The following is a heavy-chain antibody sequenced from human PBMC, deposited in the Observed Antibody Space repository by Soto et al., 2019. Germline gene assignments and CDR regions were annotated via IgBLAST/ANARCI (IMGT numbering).Heavy chain of an antibody. Sequence: GGSLRLSCAASGFTLSAYAVNWVRQPPGKGLERVALISRGGDTKNYADSVNGRFTISRDNLKNTVFLQMSSLRADDTAVYYFVRGHLYDFWTGAYFDVWGQGTTVTVSS. CDR2: ISRGGDTK. J-gene: IGHJ6*02. D-gene: IGHD3-3*01. V-gene: IGHV3-30-3*01. CDR3: VRGHLYDFWTGAYFDV. CDR1: GFTLSAYA.